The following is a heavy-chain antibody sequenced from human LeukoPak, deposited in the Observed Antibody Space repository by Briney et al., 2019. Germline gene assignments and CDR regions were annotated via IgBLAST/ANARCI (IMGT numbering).Heavy chain of an antibody. CDR1: GGSISSSSYY. V-gene: IGHV4-39*01. Sequence: SETLSLTCTVSGGSISSSSYYWGWLRQPPGKGREWIGSIYYSGSTYYNPSHKSRVTISVDTSKNQFSLKLSSVTAADTAVYYCASPGESGYFDYWGQGTLVTVSS. CDR2: IYYSGST. J-gene: IGHJ4*02. CDR3: ASPGESGYFDY. D-gene: IGHD3-10*01.